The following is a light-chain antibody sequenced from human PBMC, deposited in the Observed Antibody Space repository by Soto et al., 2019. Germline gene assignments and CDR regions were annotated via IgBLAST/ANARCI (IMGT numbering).Light chain of an antibody. J-gene: IGKJ2*01. Sequence: EIVLTQSPGTLSLSPGERATLSCRASQSVSNNYLAWYQQKPGQAPRLLIYGASNRATGIPDRFSGSGSGTDFTLTISRLEPEDFAVYYCQQYGSSHYTFGQGTKVDIK. CDR1: QSVSNNY. CDR3: QQYGSSHYT. V-gene: IGKV3-20*01. CDR2: GAS.